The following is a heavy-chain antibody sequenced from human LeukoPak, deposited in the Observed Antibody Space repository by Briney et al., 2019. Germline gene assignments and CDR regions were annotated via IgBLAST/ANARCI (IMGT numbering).Heavy chain of an antibody. CDR3: ARADYFGIIIIGWFDP. V-gene: IGHV1-69*01. Sequence: GSSVKVSCKASGGTFSSYAISWVRQAPGQGLEWMGGIIPIFGTANYAQKFQGRVTITADESTSTAYMELNSLRSEGTAVYYCARADYFGIIIIGWFDPWGQGTLGTVSS. CDR1: GGTFSSYA. CDR2: IIPIFGTA. D-gene: IGHD3-3*01. J-gene: IGHJ5*02.